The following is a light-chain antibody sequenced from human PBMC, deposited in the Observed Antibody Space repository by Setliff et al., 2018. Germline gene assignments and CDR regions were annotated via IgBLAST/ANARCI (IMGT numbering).Light chain of an antibody. Sequence: QSVLAQPASVSGSPGQSITISCTGTSSDVGSYNLVSWYQQFPGKAPKLMIYEVSKRPSGVSNRFSGSKPGNTASLTISGLQAEDEADYYCCSYAGSRTYVIFGGGTK. J-gene: IGLJ2*01. CDR2: EVS. CDR3: CSYAGSRTYVI. CDR1: SSDVGSYNL. V-gene: IGLV2-23*02.